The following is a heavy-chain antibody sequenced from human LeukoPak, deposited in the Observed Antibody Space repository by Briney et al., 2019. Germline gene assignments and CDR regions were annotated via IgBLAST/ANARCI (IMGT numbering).Heavy chain of an antibody. CDR2: ISSSSSYI. J-gene: IGHJ4*02. CDR3: ARLSTVTNFDY. V-gene: IGHV3-21*01. Sequence: GGSLRLSCAASGFTFSSYSMSWVRQAPGKGLEWVSSISSSSSYIYYADSVRGRFTISRDNAKNSLYVQMNSLRAEDTAVYYCARLSTVTNFDYWGQGTLVTVSS. CDR1: GFTFSSYS. D-gene: IGHD4-17*01.